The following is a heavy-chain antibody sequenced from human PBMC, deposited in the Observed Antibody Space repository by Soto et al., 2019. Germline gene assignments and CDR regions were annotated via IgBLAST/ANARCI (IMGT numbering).Heavy chain of an antibody. CDR3: ARGRIQLWYPFDY. V-gene: IGHV1-18*01. CDR1: GYTFTNHG. D-gene: IGHD5-18*01. J-gene: IGHJ4*02. Sequence: ASVKVSCKASGYTFTNHGISWVRQAPGQGLEWMGWISTSNGKTDYTQKLQGRLTLTTDTSTSTAYMQLSNLRSDDTAVYYCARGRIQLWYPFDYWGQGTLVTVSS. CDR2: ISTSNGKT.